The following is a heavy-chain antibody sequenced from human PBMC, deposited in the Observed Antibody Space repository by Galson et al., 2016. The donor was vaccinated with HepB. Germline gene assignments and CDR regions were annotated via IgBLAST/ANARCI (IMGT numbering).Heavy chain of an antibody. CDR2: IRSNTYGGKT. CDR1: GFTFGDYA. Sequence: SLRLSCAASGFTFGDYAMSWFRQAPGKGLEWVGFIRSNTYGGKTEYAASVKGRFTISRDDSKSIAYLQMNSLKTEDNAVYYCARVRYTRGFDYWGQGTLVTVSS. J-gene: IGHJ4*02. D-gene: IGHD3-16*02. V-gene: IGHV3-49*03. CDR3: ARVRYTRGFDY.